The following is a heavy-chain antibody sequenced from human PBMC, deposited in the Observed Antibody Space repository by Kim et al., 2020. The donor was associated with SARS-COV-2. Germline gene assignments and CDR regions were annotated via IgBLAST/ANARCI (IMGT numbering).Heavy chain of an antibody. Sequence: GGSLRLSCAASGFTFSTYDMSWVRQAPGRGLEWVSTITGSGGRTHYADSVKGRFTISRDNSKNTLFLQMNSLRAEDTAVYYCAREYCSGGSCWGQGTLVT. V-gene: IGHV3-23*01. J-gene: IGHJ4*02. CDR3: AREYCSGGSC. CDR2: ITGSGGRT. D-gene: IGHD2-15*01. CDR1: GFTFSTYD.